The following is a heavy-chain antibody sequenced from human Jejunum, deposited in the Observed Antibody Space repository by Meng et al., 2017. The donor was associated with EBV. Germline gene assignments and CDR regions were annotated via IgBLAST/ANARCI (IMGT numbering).Heavy chain of an antibody. Sequence: QVQVVQSGAGVKKAGASVKVSCKASGYMVISYARHWVRQAPGQRLEWMGWINIGNGNTKYSQKFHGRLTISRDTFANTSYLELSSLTSEDTAIYYCATGDDYGNSNFDYWGQGTLVTVSS. D-gene: IGHD2/OR15-2a*01. J-gene: IGHJ4*02. CDR3: ATGDDYGNSNFDY. CDR1: GYMVISYA. V-gene: IGHV1-3*04. CDR2: INIGNGNT.